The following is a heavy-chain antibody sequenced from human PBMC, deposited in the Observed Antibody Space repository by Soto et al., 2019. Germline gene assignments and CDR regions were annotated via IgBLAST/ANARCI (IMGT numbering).Heavy chain of an antibody. CDR1: GGSFSGYY. Sequence: SETLSLTCAVYGGSFSGYYWSWIRQPPGKGLEWIGEINHSGSTNYNPSLKSRVTISVDTSKNQFSLKLSSVTAADTAVYYCARGLRYNWNYGEGAPHRYYYYGMDVWGQGTTVT. D-gene: IGHD1-7*01. CDR2: INHSGST. CDR3: ARGLRYNWNYGEGAPHRYYYYGMDV. J-gene: IGHJ6*02. V-gene: IGHV4-34*01.